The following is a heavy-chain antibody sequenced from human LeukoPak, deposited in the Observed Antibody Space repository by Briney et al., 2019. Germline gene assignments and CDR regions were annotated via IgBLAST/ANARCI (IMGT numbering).Heavy chain of an antibody. J-gene: IGHJ6*03. CDR2: ISYDGSNK. V-gene: IGHV3-30-3*01. CDR3: ARAPLGTFYYMDV. D-gene: IGHD1-26*01. CDR1: GYTFTSFA. Sequence: SCKATGYTFTSFAMHWVRQAPGKGLEWVTFISYDGSNKYYAVSVKGRFTISRDNSKNTLYLQMNSLRAEDTAMYYCARAPLGTFYYMDVWGRGTTVTVSS.